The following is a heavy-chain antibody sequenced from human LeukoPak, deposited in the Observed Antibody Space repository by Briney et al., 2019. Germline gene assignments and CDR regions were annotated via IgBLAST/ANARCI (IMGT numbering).Heavy chain of an antibody. CDR3: ARVRYCSSTSCYRKGVNYFDY. V-gene: IGHV4-34*01. CDR1: GGSFSGYY. CDR2: INHSGST. D-gene: IGHD2-2*02. J-gene: IGHJ4*02. Sequence: SETLSLTCAVYGGSFSGYYWSWIRQPPGKGLEWIGEINHSGSTNYNPSLKSQVTISVDTSKNQFSLKLSSVTAADTAVYYCARVRYCSSTSCYRKGVNYFDYWGQGTLVTVSS.